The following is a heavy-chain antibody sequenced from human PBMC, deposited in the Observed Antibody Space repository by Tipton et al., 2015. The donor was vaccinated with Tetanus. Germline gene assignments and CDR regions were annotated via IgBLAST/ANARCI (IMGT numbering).Heavy chain of an antibody. V-gene: IGHV4-59*01. CDR1: GFTFSDYY. J-gene: IGHJ3*02. D-gene: IGHD3-16*01. CDR2: VFYSGST. Sequence: QLVQSGGGLVKPGGSLRLSCAASGFTFSDYYMSWIRQAPGKGLEWLGYVFYSGSTDLNPSLKSRVTISVDTSNNLFSLKLTSVTTADTAVYYCARSGGRRYAFDIWGQGTMVTVSS. CDR3: ARSGGRRYAFDI.